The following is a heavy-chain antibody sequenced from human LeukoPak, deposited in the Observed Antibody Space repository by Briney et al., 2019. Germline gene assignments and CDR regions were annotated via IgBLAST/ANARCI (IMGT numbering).Heavy chain of an antibody. CDR1: GYSFTTYW. CDR3: ARHVTMVRGIIFYYYGMDV. Sequence: GESLKISCKGSGYSFTTYWIGWVRQMPGKGLEWMAIIYPGDSDTRYSPSFQGQVTISADKSISTAYLQWSSLKASDTAMYYCARHVTMVRGIIFYYYGMDVWGQGTTVTVSS. J-gene: IGHJ6*02. CDR2: IYPGDSDT. V-gene: IGHV5-51*01. D-gene: IGHD3-10*01.